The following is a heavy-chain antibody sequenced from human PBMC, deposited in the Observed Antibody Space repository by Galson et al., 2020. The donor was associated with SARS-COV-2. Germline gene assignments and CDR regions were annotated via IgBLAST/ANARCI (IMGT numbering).Heavy chain of an antibody. CDR1: GFSLSTSGMC. CDR3: ARLMSRSVAFDI. J-gene: IGHJ3*02. V-gene: IGHV2-70*11. Sequence: SGPTLVTPTQTLTLTCNFSGFSLSTSGMCVSWIRKTPGKALEWHARIDWDDDKYYSTSLKTRLTISKDTSKNQVVLTMTNMDPVDTATYYCARLMSRSVAFDIWGQGTMVTVSS. D-gene: IGHD3-10*02. CDR2: IDWDDDK.